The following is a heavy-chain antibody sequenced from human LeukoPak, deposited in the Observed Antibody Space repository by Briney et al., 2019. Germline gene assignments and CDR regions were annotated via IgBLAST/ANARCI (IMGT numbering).Heavy chain of an antibody. CDR3: ARRGPGADFSSGYWN. J-gene: IGHJ4*02. Sequence: SETLSPTCTVSGGSISSSSYYWGWIRQPPGKGLEWIGSIYYSGSTYYNPSLKSRVTISVDTSKNQFSLKLSSVTAADTAVYYCARRGPGADFSSGYWNWGQGTLVTVSS. CDR2: IYYSGST. CDR1: GGSISSSSYY. D-gene: IGHD3-3*01. V-gene: IGHV4-39*01.